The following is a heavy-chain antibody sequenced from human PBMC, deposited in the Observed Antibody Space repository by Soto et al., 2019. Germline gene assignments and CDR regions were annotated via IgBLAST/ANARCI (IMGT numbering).Heavy chain of an antibody. CDR3: AHRRIGLEGSMRYFDY. CDR2: IYWDDDK. CDR1: GFSLSTRGVG. V-gene: IGHV2-5*02. Sequence: QITLKESGPTLVKPTQTLTLTCACSGFSLSTRGVGVGWIRQPPGKALAWLALIYWDDDKRYSPSLESRLTIPKYTSKNQVVLTMTDVDPVETATYYCAHRRIGLEGSMRYFDYWGQGTLVTVSS. J-gene: IGHJ4*02. D-gene: IGHD3-22*01.